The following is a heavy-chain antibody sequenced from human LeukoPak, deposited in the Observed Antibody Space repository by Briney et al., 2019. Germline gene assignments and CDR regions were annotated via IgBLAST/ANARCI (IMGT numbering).Heavy chain of an antibody. V-gene: IGHV1-8*03. CDR2: MNPNSGNT. Sequence: WASVKVSCKASGYTFTFYDIHWVRQAPGQGLEWMGWMNPNSGNTGYAQKFQGRVTSTRNTSTGTAYMELSSLRSDDTAVYYCARGMRDAFDIWGQGTMVTVSS. CDR3: ARGMRDAFDI. J-gene: IGHJ3*02. CDR1: GYTFTFYD.